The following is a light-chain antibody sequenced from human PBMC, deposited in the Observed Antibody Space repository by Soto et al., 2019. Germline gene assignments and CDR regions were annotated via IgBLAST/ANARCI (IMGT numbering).Light chain of an antibody. CDR2: DAS. Sequence: DIQMTQSPSSLSASVGDRVTITCQASQDINNCLNWYQQKPGKAPKLLIYDASYLETGVPSRFSGGGSGTDFTFTITSLQPEDIATYYCQHYDNLRGMSTFGQGTKLEIK. CDR1: QDINNC. CDR3: QHYDNLRGMST. J-gene: IGKJ2*01. V-gene: IGKV1-33*01.